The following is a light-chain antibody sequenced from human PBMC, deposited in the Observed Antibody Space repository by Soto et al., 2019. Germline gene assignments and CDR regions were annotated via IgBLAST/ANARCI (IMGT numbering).Light chain of an antibody. CDR2: AAS. Sequence: EKVMTQSPATLSVSPGERATLSCRPSQSVSSNLAWYQQKPGQAPRLLIYAASTRATGIPTRFSGSGSGTEFTLTINSLQSEDFAVYYCQQYNDWPALTFGGGTKVEMK. J-gene: IGKJ4*01. CDR3: QQYNDWPALT. V-gene: IGKV3-15*01. CDR1: QSVSSN.